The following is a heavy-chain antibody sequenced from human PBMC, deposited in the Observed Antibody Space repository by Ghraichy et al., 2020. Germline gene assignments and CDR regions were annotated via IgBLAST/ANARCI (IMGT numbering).Heavy chain of an antibody. Sequence: SVKVSCKASGGTFSSYAISWVRQAPGQGLEWMGGIIPIFGTANYAQKFQGRVTITADESTSTAYMELSSLRSEDTAVYYCARSRGSVHDAFDIWGQGTMVTVSS. D-gene: IGHD1-1*01. CDR3: ARSRGSVHDAFDI. J-gene: IGHJ3*02. CDR2: IIPIFGTA. V-gene: IGHV1-69*13. CDR1: GGTFSSYA.